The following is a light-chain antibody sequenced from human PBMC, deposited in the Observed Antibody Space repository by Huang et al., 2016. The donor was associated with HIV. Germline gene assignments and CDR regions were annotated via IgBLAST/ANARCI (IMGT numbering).Light chain of an antibody. CDR3: QQYYSPPVN. J-gene: IGKJ3*01. CDR1: QSVLYSSSNNNY. Sequence: DIVMTQSPDSLAVSLGERATINCKSSQSVLYSSSNNNYLAWYQQKPGQSPKLLIYWASTRISGVPDRFSGSGSGTVFTLTISSLQAEDVAVYYCQQYYSPPVNFGPGTKVEI. CDR2: WAS. V-gene: IGKV4-1*01.